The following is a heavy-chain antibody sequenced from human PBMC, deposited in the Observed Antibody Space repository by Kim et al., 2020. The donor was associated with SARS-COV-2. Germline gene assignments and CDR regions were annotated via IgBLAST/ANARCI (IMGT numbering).Heavy chain of an antibody. Sequence: SETLSLTCTVSGGSISSYYWSWIRQPPGKGLEWIGYIYYSGSTNYNPSLKSRVTISVDTSKNQFSLKLSSVTAADTAVYYCASSPYDSSGYYDYWGQGTLVTVSS. J-gene: IGHJ4*02. D-gene: IGHD3-22*01. CDR3: ASSPYDSSGYYDY. V-gene: IGHV4-59*01. CDR1: GGSISSYY. CDR2: IYYSGST.